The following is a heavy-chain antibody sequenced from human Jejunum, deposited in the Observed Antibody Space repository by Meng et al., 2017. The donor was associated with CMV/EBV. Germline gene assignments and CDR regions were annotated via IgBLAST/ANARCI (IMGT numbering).Heavy chain of an antibody. D-gene: IGHD2-2*01. Sequence: SGFRFSTYAMSWVRQAPGKGLEWVSPVGNTGTYSYYADSLKGRFTISRDNSKDTLYLQMNSLRDEDTALYYCAKDGYCSSSSCHDYWGQGTLVTVSS. V-gene: IGHV3-23*01. CDR1: GFRFSTYA. CDR2: VGNTGTYS. CDR3: AKDGYCSSSSCHDY. J-gene: IGHJ4*02.